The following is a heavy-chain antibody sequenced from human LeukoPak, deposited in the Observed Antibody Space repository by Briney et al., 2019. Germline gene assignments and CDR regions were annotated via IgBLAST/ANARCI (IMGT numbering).Heavy chain of an antibody. J-gene: IGHJ4*02. CDR3: PRRRYCSSTSCYRFDY. V-gene: IGHV4-34*01. CDR1: GGSSCGYY. CDR2: INHSGST. D-gene: IGHD2-2*02. Sequence: PSETLSLTCAVYGGSSCGYYWSWIRQPPGKGLEWIGEINHSGSTNYNPSLKSRVTISVDTSKNQFSLKLSSVTAADTAVYYSPRRRYCSSTSCYRFDYWGQGTLVTVSS.